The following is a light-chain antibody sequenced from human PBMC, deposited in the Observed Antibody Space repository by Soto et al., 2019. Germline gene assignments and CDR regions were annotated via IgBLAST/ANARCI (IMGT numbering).Light chain of an antibody. J-gene: IGLJ1*01. Sequence: QSVLTQPASVSGSPGQSITISCTGTSSDVGGYTYVSWYQQHPGKAPKLMIYEVSNRPSGVPYRFSGSKSGNTASLTISGLRAEDEADYYCCSHAGNNNYVFGTGTKVTVL. CDR2: EVS. V-gene: IGLV2-8*01. CDR1: SSDVGGYTY. CDR3: CSHAGNNNYV.